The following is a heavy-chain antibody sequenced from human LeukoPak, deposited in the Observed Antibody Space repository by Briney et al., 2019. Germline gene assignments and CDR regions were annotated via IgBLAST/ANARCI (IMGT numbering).Heavy chain of an antibody. D-gene: IGHD4-17*01. J-gene: IGHJ4*02. CDR3: ARGKSNYGDYVDY. CDR2: ISSSSSYI. Sequence: GGSLRLSCAASGFTFSDYNMRWIRQAPGKGLEWVSSISSSSSYIYYADSVKGRFTISRDNAKNSLYLQMNSLRAEDTAVYYCARGKSNYGDYVDYWGQGTLVTVSS. CDR1: GFTFSDYN. V-gene: IGHV3-21*01.